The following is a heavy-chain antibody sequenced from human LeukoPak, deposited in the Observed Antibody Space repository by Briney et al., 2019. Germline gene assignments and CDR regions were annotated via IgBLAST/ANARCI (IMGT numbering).Heavy chain of an antibody. D-gene: IGHD2-2*01. CDR1: GGSISSYY. CDR2: IYYSGST. Sequence: SETLSLTCTVSGGSISSYYWSWLRQPPGKGLEWIGYIYYSGSTNYNPSLKSRVTISVDTSKNQFSLKMSSVTAADTAVYYCARDQEAYCSSTSCYEYSYYMDVWGKGTTVTISS. V-gene: IGHV4-59*12. CDR3: ARDQEAYCSSTSCYEYSYYMDV. J-gene: IGHJ6*03.